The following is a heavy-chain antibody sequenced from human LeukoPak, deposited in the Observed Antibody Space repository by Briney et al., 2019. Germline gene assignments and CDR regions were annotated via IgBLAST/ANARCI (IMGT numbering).Heavy chain of an antibody. Sequence: GGSLRLSCAASGFTSSSYAMSWVRQAPGKGLEWVSAISGSGGSTYYADSVKGWFTISRDNSKNTLYLQMNSLRAEDTAVYYCAKTQYYYDSSGYNEGAYYFDYWGQGTLVTVSS. CDR3: AKTQYYYDSSGYNEGAYYFDY. D-gene: IGHD3-22*01. CDR2: ISGSGGST. CDR1: GFTSSSYA. J-gene: IGHJ4*02. V-gene: IGHV3-23*01.